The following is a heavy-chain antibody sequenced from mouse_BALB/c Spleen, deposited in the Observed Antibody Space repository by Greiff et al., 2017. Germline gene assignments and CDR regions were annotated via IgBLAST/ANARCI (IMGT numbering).Heavy chain of an antibody. V-gene: IGHV1-7*01. J-gene: IGHJ4*01. Sequence: VQLQQSGAELAKPGASVKMSCKASGYTFTSYWMHWVKQRPGQGLEWIGYINPSTGYTEYNQKFKDKATLTADKSSSTAYMQLSSLTSEDSAVYYCERRHYYAMDYWGQGTSVTVSA. CDR1: GYTFTSYW. CDR3: ERRHYYAMDY. CDR2: INPSTGYT.